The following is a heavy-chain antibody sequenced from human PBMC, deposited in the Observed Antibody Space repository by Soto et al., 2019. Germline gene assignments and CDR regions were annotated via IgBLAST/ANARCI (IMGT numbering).Heavy chain of an antibody. Sequence: QVQLVESGGGVVQPGRSLRLSCAASGFTFSSYAMHWVRQAPGKGLEWVAVISYDGSNKYYADSVKGRFTISRDNSKNTLYPQMNSMRAEDTAVYYCAKDRVGATGYFDYWGQGTLVTVSS. J-gene: IGHJ4*02. CDR3: AKDRVGATGYFDY. CDR2: ISYDGSNK. CDR1: GFTFSSYA. D-gene: IGHD1-26*01. V-gene: IGHV3-30*18.